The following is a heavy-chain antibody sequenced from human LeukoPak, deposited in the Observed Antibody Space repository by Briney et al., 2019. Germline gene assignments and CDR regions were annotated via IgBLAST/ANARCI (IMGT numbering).Heavy chain of an antibody. J-gene: IGHJ4*02. CDR2: ISYDGSNK. V-gene: IGHV3-30*04. CDR1: GFTFSSYA. D-gene: IGHD3-16*02. Sequence: PGGSLRLSCAASGFTFSSYAMHWVRHAPGKRLEWVAVISYDGSNKYYADSVKGRFTISGDNSKNTLYLQMNSLRAEDTAVYYCARDHYVWGSYRWGCFDYWGQGTLVTVSS. CDR3: ARDHYVWGSYRWGCFDY.